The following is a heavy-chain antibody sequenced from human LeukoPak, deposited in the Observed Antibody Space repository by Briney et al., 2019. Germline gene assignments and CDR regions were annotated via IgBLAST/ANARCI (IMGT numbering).Heavy chain of an antibody. CDR2: IKQDGSEK. Sequence: PGGSLRLSCAASGFTFSSYWMSWVRQAPGKGLEWVANIKQDGSEKYYVDSVKGRSTISRDNAKNSLYLQMNSLRAEDTAVYYCARMKRMTTVTYNFDYWGQGTLVTVSS. CDR3: ARMKRMTTVTYNFDY. V-gene: IGHV3-7*01. D-gene: IGHD4-17*01. J-gene: IGHJ4*02. CDR1: GFTFSSYW.